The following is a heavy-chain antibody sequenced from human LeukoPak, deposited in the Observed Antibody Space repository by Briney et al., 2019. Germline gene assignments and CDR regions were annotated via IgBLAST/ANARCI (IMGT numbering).Heavy chain of an antibody. J-gene: IGHJ4*02. Sequence: GGSLRLSCAASGFTFSSYSMNWVRQAPGKGLEWVSSISSSSSYIYYADSVKGRFTISRDNAKNSLYLQMNSLRAEDTAVYYCAGNPIAVAGMRFDYWGQGTLVTVSS. V-gene: IGHV3-21*01. D-gene: IGHD6-19*01. CDR3: AGNPIAVAGMRFDY. CDR2: ISSSSSYI. CDR1: GFTFSSYS.